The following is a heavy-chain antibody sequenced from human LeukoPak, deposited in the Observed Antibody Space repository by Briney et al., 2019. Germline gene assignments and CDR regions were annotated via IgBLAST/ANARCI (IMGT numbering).Heavy chain of an antibody. CDR2: IYHSGST. D-gene: IGHD4-23*01. J-gene: IGHJ3*02. V-gene: IGHV4-38-2*02. Sequence: PSETLSLTCTVSGYSISSGYYWGWIRQPPGKGLEWIGIIYHSGSTYYNPSLKSRVTISVDTSKNQFSLKLSSVTAADTAVYYCAREVVTPQDAFDIWGQGTMVTVSS. CDR1: GYSISSGYY. CDR3: AREVVTPQDAFDI.